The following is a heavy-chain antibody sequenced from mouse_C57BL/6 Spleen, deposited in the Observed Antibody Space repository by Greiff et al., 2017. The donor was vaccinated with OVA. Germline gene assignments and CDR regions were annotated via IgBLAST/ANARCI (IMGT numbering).Heavy chain of an antibody. Sequence: VQLQQSDAELVKPGASVKISCKASGYTFTDYTIHWMKQRPEQGLEWIGYIYPRDGSTKYNEKFKGKATLTADKSSSTAYMQLNSLTSEDSAVYFCASGGVVVRDYYAMDYWGQGTSVTVSS. CDR1: GYTFTDYT. CDR3: ASGGVVVRDYYAMDY. D-gene: IGHD1-1*01. V-gene: IGHV1-78*01. J-gene: IGHJ4*01. CDR2: IYPRDGST.